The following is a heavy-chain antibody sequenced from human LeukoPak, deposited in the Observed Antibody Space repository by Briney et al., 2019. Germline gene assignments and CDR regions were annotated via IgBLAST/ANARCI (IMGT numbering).Heavy chain of an antibody. CDR3: AGEPAVAGTSYYYYYYMDV. D-gene: IGHD6-19*01. Sequence: PSETLSLTCTVSGGSISSYYWSWIRQPAGKGLEWIGRIYTSGSTNYNPSLKSRVTISVDKSKNQFSLKLSSVTAADTAVYYCAGEPAVAGTSYYYYYYMDVWGKGTTVTVSS. V-gene: IGHV4-4*07. J-gene: IGHJ6*03. CDR1: GGSISSYY. CDR2: IYTSGST.